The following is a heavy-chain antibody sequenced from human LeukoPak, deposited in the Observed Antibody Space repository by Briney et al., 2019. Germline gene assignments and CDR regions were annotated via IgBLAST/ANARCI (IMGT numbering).Heavy chain of an antibody. CDR2: IYPSGST. CDR1: GGSISSYY. V-gene: IGHV4-4*07. J-gene: IGHJ4*02. Sequence: SETLSLTCTVSGGSISSYYWSWIRQPAGKGLELIGRIYPSGSTNYNPSLKSRVTMSVDTSKNQFSLRLNSVTAADTAVYYCATIKRGSIFGYFDFWGQGILVTVSS. CDR3: ATIKRGSIFGYFDF. D-gene: IGHD5-18*01.